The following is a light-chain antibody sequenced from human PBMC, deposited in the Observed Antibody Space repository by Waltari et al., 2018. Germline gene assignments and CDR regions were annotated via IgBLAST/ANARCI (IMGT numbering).Light chain of an antibody. Sequence: QSVLTQPPSASGTPGQRVTISCSGSSSNIGTHHIFWYQHLPGTAPNLLCYDNDPRPSAVPDRFSGSKAATSASLAISWRQSEDEADYYCAAWDDSLNWVFGGGTKLTVL. CDR3: AAWDDSLNWV. V-gene: IGLV1-44*01. CDR1: SSNIGTHH. CDR2: DND. J-gene: IGLJ3*02.